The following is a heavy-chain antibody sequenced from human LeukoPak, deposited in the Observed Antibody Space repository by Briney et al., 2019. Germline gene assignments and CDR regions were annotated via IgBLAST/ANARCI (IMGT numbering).Heavy chain of an antibody. CDR1: GFTFSSYW. CDR2: ISSSGSTI. J-gene: IGHJ4*02. V-gene: IGHV3-48*04. CDR3: ARYVIAAAMFDY. D-gene: IGHD6-13*01. Sequence: GGSLRLSCAASGFTFSSYWMTWIPQAPGKGLEWVSYISSSGSTIYYADSVKGRFTISRDNAKNLLYLQMNSLRAEDTAVYYCARYVIAAAMFDYWGQGTLVTVSS.